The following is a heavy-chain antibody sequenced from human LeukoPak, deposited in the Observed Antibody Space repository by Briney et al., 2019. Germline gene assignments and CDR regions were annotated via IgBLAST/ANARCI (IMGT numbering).Heavy chain of an antibody. V-gene: IGHV3-23*01. D-gene: IGHD2-21*02. Sequence: PGGSLRLSCVASGFTFSSYAMTWVRQAPGKGLEWVSGISGSGTNTYYADSVKGRFTISRDNSKNTLYLQMNSLRVGDTAVYYCAKRGVVTTGNCFDIWGQGTMVTVSS. J-gene: IGHJ3*02. CDR1: GFTFSSYA. CDR2: ISGSGTNT. CDR3: AKRGVVTTGNCFDI.